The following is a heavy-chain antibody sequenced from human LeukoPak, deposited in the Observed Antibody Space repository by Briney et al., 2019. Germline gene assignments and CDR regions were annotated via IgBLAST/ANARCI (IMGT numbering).Heavy chain of an antibody. CDR1: GFTFSSYD. J-gene: IGHJ4*02. Sequence: SGGSLRLSCAASGFTFSSYDMHWVRHATGKGLEWVSAIGTASDPYYPGSVKGRFTISRENAKNSLYLQMNSLRAGDTAVYYCVKDQWATVTSYFDYWGQGTLVTVSS. V-gene: IGHV3-13*05. D-gene: IGHD4-17*01. CDR2: IGTASDP. CDR3: VKDQWATVTSYFDY.